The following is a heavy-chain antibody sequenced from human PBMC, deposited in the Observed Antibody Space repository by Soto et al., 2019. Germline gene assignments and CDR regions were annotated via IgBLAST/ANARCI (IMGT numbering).Heavy chain of an antibody. V-gene: IGHV3-73*01. J-gene: IGHJ4*02. Sequence: EVQLVESGGGLVQPGGSLKLSCAASGFTFSASAMHWVRQASGKGLEWVGRVRSKANNYATAYAASVEGRFTISRDDWKKMAYLQINSVKTVDTAVYYCSRQGGYCGGGSCYAFNDYWGQGTLVTVSS. CDR3: SRQGGYCGGGSCYAFNDY. CDR1: GFTFSASA. CDR2: VRSKANNYAT. D-gene: IGHD2-15*01.